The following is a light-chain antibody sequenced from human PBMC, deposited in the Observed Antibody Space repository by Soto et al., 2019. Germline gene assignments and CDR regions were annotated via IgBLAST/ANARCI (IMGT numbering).Light chain of an antibody. Sequence: EIVMTQSPATLSVSPGERAPLSCRASQSVSSNLAWYQQKPGQAPRLLIYDASNRATGIPARFSGSGSGTEFTLTISSLQSEDFAVYYCQQYNNWWTFGQGTKVDIK. V-gene: IGKV3D-15*01. J-gene: IGKJ1*01. CDR1: QSVSSN. CDR3: QQYNNWWT. CDR2: DAS.